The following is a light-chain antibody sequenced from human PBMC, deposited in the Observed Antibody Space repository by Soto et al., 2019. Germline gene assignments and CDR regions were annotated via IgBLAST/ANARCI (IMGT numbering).Light chain of an antibody. CDR3: QQRSNWPGIT. CDR1: QSVSSY. CDR2: DAS. Sequence: EIVLRQSPATLSLSPGERATLSCRASQSVSSYLAWYQQKPGQAPRLLIYDASNRATGIPARFSGSGSGTDFTLTISSLEPEDFAVYYCQQRSNWPGITFGQGTRLEIK. J-gene: IGKJ5*01. V-gene: IGKV3-11*01.